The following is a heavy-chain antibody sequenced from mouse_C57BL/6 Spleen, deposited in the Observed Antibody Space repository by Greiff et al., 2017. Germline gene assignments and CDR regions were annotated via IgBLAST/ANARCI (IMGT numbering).Heavy chain of an antibody. D-gene: IGHD2-12*01. CDR3: ARERVSIPFAY. Sequence: VKLVESGPGLVAPSQSLSITCTVSGFSLTSYAISWVRQPPGKGLEWLGVIGTGGGTNYNSALKSRLSISKDNSKSQVFLKMNSLQTDDTARYYCARERVSIPFAYWGQGTLVTVSA. CDR2: IGTGGGT. V-gene: IGHV2-9-1*01. CDR1: GFSLTSYA. J-gene: IGHJ3*01.